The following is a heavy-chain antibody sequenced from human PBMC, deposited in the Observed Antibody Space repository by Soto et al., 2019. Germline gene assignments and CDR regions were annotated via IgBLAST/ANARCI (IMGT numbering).Heavy chain of an antibody. CDR2: INHSGST. CDR1: GGSFSGYY. J-gene: IGHJ6*02. Sequence: PSETLSLTCAVYGGSFSGYYWSWIRQPPGKGLEWIGEINHSGSTNYNPSLKSRVTISVDTSKNQFSLKLSSVTAADTAVYYCATTEQYCSGGSCYEYYYYGMDVWGQGTTVTVSS. CDR3: ATTEQYCSGGSCYEYYYYGMDV. V-gene: IGHV4-34*01. D-gene: IGHD2-15*01.